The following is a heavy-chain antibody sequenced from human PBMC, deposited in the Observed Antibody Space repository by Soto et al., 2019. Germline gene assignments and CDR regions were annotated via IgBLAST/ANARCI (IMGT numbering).Heavy chain of an antibody. CDR3: ARGPVGPDGPGDY. J-gene: IGHJ4*02. V-gene: IGHV1-3*01. CDR2: INAGNGNT. Sequence: QVQLVQSGAEVKKPGASVKVSCKASGYTFTSYAMHWVRQAPGQRLEWMGWINAGNGNTKYSQKFQGRDTITRDTSASTAYMELSSLRSEDTAVYYCARGPVGPDGPGDYWGQGTLVTVSS. CDR1: GYTFTSYA.